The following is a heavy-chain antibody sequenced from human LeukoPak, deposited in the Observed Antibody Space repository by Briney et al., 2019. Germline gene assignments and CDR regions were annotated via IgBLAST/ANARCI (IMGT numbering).Heavy chain of an antibody. V-gene: IGHV3-23*01. CDR3: AKALTVAGTLFDY. Sequence: GGSLRFSCAAPGFTFSSYAMSWVRKAPGKGLEWVSAISGSGGSTYYADSVKGRFTISRDNSKNTLYLQMNSLRAEDTAVYYCAKALTVAGTLFDYWGQGTLVTVSS. CDR2: ISGSGGST. CDR1: GFTFSSYA. J-gene: IGHJ4*02. D-gene: IGHD6-19*01.